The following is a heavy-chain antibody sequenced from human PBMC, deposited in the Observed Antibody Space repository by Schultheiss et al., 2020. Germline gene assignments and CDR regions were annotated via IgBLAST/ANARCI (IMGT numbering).Heavy chain of an antibody. CDR3: AIPGSCDYYYYGMDV. V-gene: IGHV4-59*01. CDR2: IYYSGST. CDR1: GGSISSYY. J-gene: IGHJ6*02. Sequence: SETLSLTCTVSGGSISSYYWSWIRQHPGKGLEWIGYIYYSGSTNYNPSLKSRVTISVDTSKNQFSLKLSSVTAVDTAVYYCAIPGSCDYYYYGMDVWGQGTTVTVSS.